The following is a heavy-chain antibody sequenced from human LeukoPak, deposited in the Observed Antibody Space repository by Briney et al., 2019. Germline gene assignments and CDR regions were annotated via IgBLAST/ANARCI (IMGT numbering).Heavy chain of an antibody. CDR3: AREREYSNYHFDY. J-gene: IGHJ4*02. Sequence: GGSLRLSCAASGFTFSDYYMSWIRQAPGKGLEWLSYISSAASAIYYADSVRGRFTISRDNTNNSLLLQMNSLRAEDSAVYYCAREREYSNYHFDYWGQGTLVTVSS. CDR2: ISSAASAI. V-gene: IGHV3-11*04. CDR1: GFTFSDYY. D-gene: IGHD4-11*01.